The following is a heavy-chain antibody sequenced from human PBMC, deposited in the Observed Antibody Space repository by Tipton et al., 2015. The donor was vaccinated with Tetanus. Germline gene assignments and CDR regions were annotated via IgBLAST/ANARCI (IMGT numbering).Heavy chain of an antibody. D-gene: IGHD6-6*01. CDR1: GDSLSRGGYF. Sequence: TLSLTCTVSGDSLSRGGYFWDWIRPRPGGGPGWGGYIYYSGDTSLNPSLESRVSLSVGASKNQFSLKLTSVTAADAAVYYCARDQGGGRVVRLNWLDPWGQGTLATVSS. CDR3: ARDQGGGRVVRLNWLDP. CDR2: IYYSGDT. V-gene: IGHV4-31*03. J-gene: IGHJ5*02.